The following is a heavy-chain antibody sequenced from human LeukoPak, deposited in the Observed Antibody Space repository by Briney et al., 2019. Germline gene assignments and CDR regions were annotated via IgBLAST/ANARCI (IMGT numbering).Heavy chain of an antibody. CDR2: IYYSGST. V-gene: IGHV4-59*11. CDR1: GGSISSHY. CDR3: ARQGGRGYYYYMDV. Sequence: SETLSLTCTVSGGSISSHYWSWIRQPPGKGLEWIGYIYYSGSTNYNPSLKSRVTISVDTSKNQFSLKLSSVTAADTAVYYCARQGGRGYYYYMDVWGIGTTVTVSS. J-gene: IGHJ6*03. D-gene: IGHD3-16*01.